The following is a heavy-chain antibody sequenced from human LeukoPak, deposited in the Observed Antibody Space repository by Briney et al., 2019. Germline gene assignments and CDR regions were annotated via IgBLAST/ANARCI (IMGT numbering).Heavy chain of an antibody. CDR3: ARVDRDDILTGYYFFGY. V-gene: IGHV4-4*02. D-gene: IGHD3-9*01. CDR2: IYHSGST. J-gene: IGHJ4*02. CDR1: AGSISSSNW. Sequence: PSETLSLTCAVSAGSISSSNWWSWVRQPPGKGLEWIGEIYHSGSTNYNPSLKSRVTISVDKFKNQFSLKLSSVTAADTAVYYCARVDRDDILTGYYFFGYWGQGTLITVSS.